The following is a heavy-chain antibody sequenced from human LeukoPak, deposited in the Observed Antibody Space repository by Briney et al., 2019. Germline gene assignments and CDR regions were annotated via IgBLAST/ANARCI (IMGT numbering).Heavy chain of an antibody. CDR2: MNPNSGNT. CDR1: GYTFTSYD. J-gene: IGHJ6*02. V-gene: IGHV1-8*01. CDR3: ARGDTWIQSYRYYGMDV. Sequence: ASVKVSCKASGYTFTSYDINWVRQAPGQGLEGMGWMNPNSGNTGYAQKFQGRVTMTRNTSISTAYMELSSLRSEDTAVYYCARGDTWIQSYRYYGMDVWGQGTTVTVSS. D-gene: IGHD5-18*01.